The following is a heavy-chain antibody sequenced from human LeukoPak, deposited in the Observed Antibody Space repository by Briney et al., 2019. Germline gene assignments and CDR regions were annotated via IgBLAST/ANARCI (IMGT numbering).Heavy chain of an antibody. D-gene: IGHD6-19*01. V-gene: IGHV3-23*01. CDR2: ISGTGGRT. Sequence: GGSLRLSCAASGFTFSSYAMSWVHQAPGKGLEWVSAISGTGGRTYYADSVKGRFTISRDNSKNTLYLQMNSLRAEDTAVYYCAKEPASSGWFDPWGQGTLVAVSS. CDR3: AKEPASSGWFDP. CDR1: GFTFSSYA. J-gene: IGHJ5*02.